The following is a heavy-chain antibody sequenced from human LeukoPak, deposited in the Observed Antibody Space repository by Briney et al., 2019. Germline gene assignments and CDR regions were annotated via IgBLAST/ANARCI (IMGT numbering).Heavy chain of an antibody. CDR2: IYPDDSDT. J-gene: IGHJ3*02. CDR3: ASQPSDVFDI. V-gene: IGHV5-51*01. CDR1: GGTFSSYA. Sequence: ASVKVSCKASGGTFSSYAISWVRQAPGQGLEWMGIIYPDDSDTRYSPSFQGQVNISVDKSISTAYLQWNSLKASDTAMYYCASQPSDVFDIWGQGTMVTVSS.